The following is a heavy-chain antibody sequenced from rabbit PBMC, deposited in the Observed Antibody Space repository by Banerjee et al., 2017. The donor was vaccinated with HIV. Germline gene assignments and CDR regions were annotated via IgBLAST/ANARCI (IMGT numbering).Heavy chain of an antibody. V-gene: IGHV1S7*01. Sequence: QLKESGGGLFKPGGSLKLSCTASGFDFSSYYMSWVRQAPGKGLEWIGYIDPVFGDTYYASWVNGRFTISSHNAQNTLYLQLNSLTAADTATYFCARDLAGVIGWNFNLWGPGTLVTVS. J-gene: IGHJ4*01. CDR1: GFDFSSYY. D-gene: IGHD4-1*01. CDR2: IDPVFGDT. CDR3: ARDLAGVIGWNFNL.